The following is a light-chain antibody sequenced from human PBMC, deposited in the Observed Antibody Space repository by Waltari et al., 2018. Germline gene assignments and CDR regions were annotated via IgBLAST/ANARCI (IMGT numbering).Light chain of an antibody. V-gene: IGKV1-5*03. Sequence: DIQVPPSPSTLSSFVGDIVIITCRASQSIVCWSAWYQQKPGKAPRLLIYKASYLESGVPSRFSGSGSGTAFTLTISSLQADDFATYYCLQYNSYPWTFGQGTTVEIK. CDR3: LQYNSYPWT. CDR2: KAS. CDR1: QSIVCW. J-gene: IGKJ1*01.